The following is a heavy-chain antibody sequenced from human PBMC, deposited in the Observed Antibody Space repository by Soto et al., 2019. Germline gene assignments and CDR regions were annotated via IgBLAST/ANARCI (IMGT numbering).Heavy chain of an antibody. Sequence: SETLSLTCTVSGGSISSSSYYWGWIRQPPGKGLEWIGSIYYSGSTYYNPSLKSRVTISVDTSKNQFSLKLSSVTAADTAVYYCARKGGGITMIVVVTDPGFDYWGQGTLVTVSS. CDR1: GGSISSSSYY. V-gene: IGHV4-39*01. D-gene: IGHD3-22*01. CDR2: IYYSGST. CDR3: ARKGGGITMIVVVTDPGFDY. J-gene: IGHJ4*02.